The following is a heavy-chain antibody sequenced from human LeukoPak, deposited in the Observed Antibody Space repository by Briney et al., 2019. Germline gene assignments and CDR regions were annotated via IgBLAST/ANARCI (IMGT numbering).Heavy chain of an antibody. D-gene: IGHD5-18*01. CDR1: GFTFSRYG. Sequence: GGSLRLSCAASGFTFSRYGMHWVRQVPGKGLEWVAVIWYDGSNKYYADSVKGRFTISRDNSKNTVYLQMNSLRAEDTAVYYCARERGYTYGAHCDYWGQGTLVTVSS. CDR3: ARERGYTYGAHCDY. V-gene: IGHV3-33*01. J-gene: IGHJ4*02. CDR2: IWYDGSNK.